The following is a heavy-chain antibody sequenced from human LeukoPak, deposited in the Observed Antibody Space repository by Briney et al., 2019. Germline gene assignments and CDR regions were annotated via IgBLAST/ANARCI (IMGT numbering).Heavy chain of an antibody. V-gene: IGHV4-39*01. D-gene: IGHD3-10*01. Sequence: SETLSLTCTVSGGSIRSSSYYWGWLRQPPGKGLEWIGSIYYSGSTYYNPSLKSRVTISVDTSKNQFSLKLSSVTAADTAVYYCARQIWSGSDYWGQGTLVTVSS. CDR2: IYYSGST. CDR3: ARQIWSGSDY. CDR1: GGSIRSSSYY. J-gene: IGHJ4*02.